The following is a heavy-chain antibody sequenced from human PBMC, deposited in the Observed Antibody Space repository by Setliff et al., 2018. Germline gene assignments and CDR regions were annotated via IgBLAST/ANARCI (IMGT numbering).Heavy chain of an antibody. J-gene: IGHJ3*02. V-gene: IGHV1-8*01. CDR3: ARDPNYYDSSGQLLGDAFDI. CDR1: GYTFTSYD. Sequence: ASVKVSCKASGYTFTSYDINWVRQATGQGLEWMGWMNPTSGNTGYAQKFQGRVTMTRDTSTSTVYMELSSLRSEDSAVYYCARDPNYYDSSGQLLGDAFDIWGQGTMVTVSS. D-gene: IGHD3-22*01. CDR2: MNPTSGNT.